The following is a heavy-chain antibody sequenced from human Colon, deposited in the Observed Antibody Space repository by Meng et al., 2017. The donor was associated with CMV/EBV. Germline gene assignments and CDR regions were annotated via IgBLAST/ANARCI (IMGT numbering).Heavy chain of an antibody. D-gene: IGHD3-16*02. CDR2: ISGRGATT. Sequence: EVQLVESGGGLSQPGGSLRLSCVASGFSFNSYAMSWVRQAPGKGLEWVATISGRGATTYYADSLEGRFSISRDNSKNTLFLQMDSVRAEDTAVFYCARDGVIGPFDLWGQGTLVNVSS. V-gene: IGHV3-23*04. CDR1: GFSFNSYA. J-gene: IGHJ4*02. CDR3: ARDGVIGPFDL.